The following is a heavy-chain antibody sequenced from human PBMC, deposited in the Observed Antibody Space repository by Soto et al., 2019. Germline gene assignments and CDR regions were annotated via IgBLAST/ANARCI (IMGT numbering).Heavy chain of an antibody. CDR1: GYSFTSYW. J-gene: IGHJ6*03. Sequence: GESLKISCKGSGYSFTSYWIGWVRQMPGKGLEWMGIIYPGDSDTRYSPSFQGQVTISADKSISTAYLQWSSLKASDTAMYYCARQALVVPAATPGRYYYYMDVWGKGTTVTVSS. CDR3: ARQALVVPAATPGRYYYYMDV. D-gene: IGHD2-2*01. V-gene: IGHV5-51*01. CDR2: IYPGDSDT.